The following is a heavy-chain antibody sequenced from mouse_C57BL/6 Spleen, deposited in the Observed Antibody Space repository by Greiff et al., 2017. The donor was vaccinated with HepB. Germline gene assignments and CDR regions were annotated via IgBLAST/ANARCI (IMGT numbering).Heavy chain of an antibody. V-gene: IGHV1-74*01. CDR1: GYTFTSYW. Sequence: VQLQQSGAELVKPGASVKVSCKASGYTFTSYWMHWVKQRPGQGLEWIGRIHPSDSDTNYNQKFKGKATLTVDKSSSTAYMQLSSLTSEDSAVYYCAKNSPIDYYGRGDFDVWGTGTTVTVSS. CDR3: AKNSPIDYYGRGDFDV. D-gene: IGHD1-1*01. J-gene: IGHJ1*03. CDR2: IHPSDSDT.